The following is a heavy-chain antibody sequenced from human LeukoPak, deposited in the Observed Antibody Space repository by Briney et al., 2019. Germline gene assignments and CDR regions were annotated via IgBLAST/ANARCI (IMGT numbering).Heavy chain of an antibody. J-gene: IGHJ6*04. CDR1: GGSVSSDSYF. D-gene: IGHD2-15*01. CDR3: ARGILKCSGGNCYYYGMDV. CDR2: IHDSGST. Sequence: SQTLSLTWSVSGGSVSSDSYFWTWIRQRPGKGLEYIGYIHDSGSTDNNPSLKSRVTISVDTSKNQFPLKLSSVTAADTAVYYCARGILKCSGGNCYYYGMDVWGKGTTVTVSS. V-gene: IGHV4-61*01.